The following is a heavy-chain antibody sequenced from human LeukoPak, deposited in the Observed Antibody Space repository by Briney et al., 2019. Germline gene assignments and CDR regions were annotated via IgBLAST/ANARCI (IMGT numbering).Heavy chain of an antibody. CDR3: ARDSRDGYNYRFDY. CDR2: IYYSGST. CDR1: GGSISSSSYY. V-gene: IGHV4-39*02. D-gene: IGHD5-24*01. J-gene: IGHJ4*02. Sequence: SETLSLTCTVSGGSISSSSYYWAWIRQPPGKGLEWIATIYYSGSTYYNPSLRSRVTISVDTSKNQFSLKLSSVTATDTALYYCARDSRDGYNYRFDYWGPGTLVTVSS.